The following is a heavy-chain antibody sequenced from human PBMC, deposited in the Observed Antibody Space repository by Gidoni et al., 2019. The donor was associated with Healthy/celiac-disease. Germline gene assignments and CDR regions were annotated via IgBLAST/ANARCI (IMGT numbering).Heavy chain of an antibody. CDR3: AREVNWFDP. Sequence: QLQLQESGPGLVKPSETLSLTCPVSGGSISSSSHYWGWIRQPPGKGLEWIGSIYYSGSTYYNPALKSRVTISVDTSKNQFSLKLSSVTAADTAVYYCAREVNWFDPWGQGTLVTVSS. CDR1: GGSISSSSHY. CDR2: IYYSGST. J-gene: IGHJ5*02. V-gene: IGHV4-39*07.